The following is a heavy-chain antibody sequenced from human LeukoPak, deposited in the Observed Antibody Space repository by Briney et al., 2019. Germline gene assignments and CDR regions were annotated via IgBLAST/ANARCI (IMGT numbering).Heavy chain of an antibody. CDR3: ARGIAAAAFPDY. V-gene: IGHV3-66*01. CDR1: GFSVSGDY. J-gene: IGHJ4*01. CDR2: IYAGGST. D-gene: IGHD6-13*01. Sequence: GGSLSLSCAASGFSVSGDYLGWVRQAPGKGLEWVSTIYAGGSTYYADSVKGRFTISRDNSKNTLYLQMNTLRVEDPAVYHCARGIAAAAFPDYWSQGTLVTVSS.